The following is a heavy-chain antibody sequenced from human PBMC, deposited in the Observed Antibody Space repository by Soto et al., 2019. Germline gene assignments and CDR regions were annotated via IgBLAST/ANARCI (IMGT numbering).Heavy chain of an antibody. CDR3: AREKGRGYSYGPLDY. D-gene: IGHD5-18*01. Sequence: GGSLRLSCAASGFTFSSYAMHWVRQAPGKGLEWVAVISYDGSNKHYADSVKGRFTISRDNSKNTLYLQMNSLRAEDTAVYYCAREKGRGYSYGPLDYWGQGTLVTVSS. CDR1: GFTFSSYA. CDR2: ISYDGSNK. J-gene: IGHJ4*02. V-gene: IGHV3-30-3*01.